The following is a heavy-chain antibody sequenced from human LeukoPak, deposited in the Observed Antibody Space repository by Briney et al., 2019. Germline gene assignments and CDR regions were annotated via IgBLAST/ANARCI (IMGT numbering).Heavy chain of an antibody. J-gene: IGHJ4*02. Sequence: PSETLSLTCTVSGGSISSYYWSWIRQPPGKGLKWIGYIYYSGSTNYNPSLKSRVTISVDTSTNQFSLKLSSVTAADTAVYYCARGRSSGYYPDYWGQGTLVTVSS. CDR1: GGSISSYY. V-gene: IGHV4-59*01. D-gene: IGHD3-22*01. CDR3: ARGRSSGYYPDY. CDR2: IYYSGST.